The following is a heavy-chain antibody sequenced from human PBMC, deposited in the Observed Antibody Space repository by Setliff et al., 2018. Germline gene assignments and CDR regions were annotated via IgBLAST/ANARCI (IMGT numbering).Heavy chain of an antibody. CDR2: IYYSGST. Sequence: PSETLSLTCTVSGGSISSYYWSWIRQPPGKGLEWIGYIYYSGSTNYNPSLKSRVTISVDTSKNQFSLNLTSVTAEDTAVYYCARMSGFQYIDVWDKGTTVTVSS. D-gene: IGHD3-3*01. V-gene: IGHV4-59*08. CDR3: ARMSGFQYIDV. J-gene: IGHJ6*03. CDR1: GGSISSYY.